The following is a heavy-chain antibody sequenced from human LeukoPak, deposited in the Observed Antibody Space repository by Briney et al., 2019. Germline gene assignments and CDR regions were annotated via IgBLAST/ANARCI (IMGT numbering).Heavy chain of an antibody. J-gene: IGHJ4*02. CDR2: FNPSGSST. D-gene: IGHD3-10*01. Sequence: ASGKVSCKASGYTFTSYYVHWMRHPHAPGIERMGIFNPSGSSTSYAQKFQGRVTMTRDTSTSTVYMELSSLRSEDTAVYCCARDLTVPLSMVRGVITQAFDYWGQGTLVTASS. CDR1: GYTFTSYY. V-gene: IGHV1-46*01. CDR3: ARDLTVPLSMVRGVITQAFDY.